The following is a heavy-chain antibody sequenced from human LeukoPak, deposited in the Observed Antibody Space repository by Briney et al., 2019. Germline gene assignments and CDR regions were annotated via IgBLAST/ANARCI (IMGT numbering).Heavy chain of an antibody. V-gene: IGHV3-74*01. Sequence: GTSLRLSCTASGYTFSDYGMHWVRQVPGKGPVWVSRINYDGTSISYAESVKGRFTISRDNAKNTLYLQMNSLRAEDTAVYHCARGLSDSWFYFASWGQGTLVTVSS. D-gene: IGHD6-13*01. CDR1: GYTFSDYG. J-gene: IGHJ4*02. CDR2: INYDGTSI. CDR3: ARGLSDSWFYFAS.